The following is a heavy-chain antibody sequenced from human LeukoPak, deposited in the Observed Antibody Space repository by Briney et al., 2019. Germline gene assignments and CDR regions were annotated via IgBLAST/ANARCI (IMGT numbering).Heavy chain of an antibody. CDR2: SRNKDHSYTT. CDR3: ARGSGSFSGGFDY. CDR1: GFTFSDHY. D-gene: IGHD1-26*01. J-gene: IGHJ4*02. V-gene: IGHV3-72*01. Sequence: GGSLRLSCAVSGFTFSDHYMDWVRQAPGKGLEWVGRSRNKDHSYTTEYAASVKGRFTISRDNSKNTLYLQMNSLRAEDTAVYYCARGSGSFSGGFDYWGQGTLVTVSS.